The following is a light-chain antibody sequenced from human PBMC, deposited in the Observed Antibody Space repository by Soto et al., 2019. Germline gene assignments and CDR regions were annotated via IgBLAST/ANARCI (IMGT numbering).Light chain of an antibody. V-gene: IGKV3-11*01. CDR1: QSVSSY. J-gene: IGKJ5*01. CDR2: EAS. Sequence: EIVMTQSPATLSVSPGERATLSCRASQSVSSYLAWYQQKPGQAPRLLIYEASNRATGIPARFSGSGSGADFTLTISSLEPEDSEVYYCQQRRNWPLLTLGQGTRLEIK. CDR3: QQRRNWPLLT.